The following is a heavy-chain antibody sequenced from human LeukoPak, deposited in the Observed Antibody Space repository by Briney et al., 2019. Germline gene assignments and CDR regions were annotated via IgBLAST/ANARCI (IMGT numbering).Heavy chain of an antibody. D-gene: IGHD3-9*01. CDR2: IGTAGDT. CDR3: EGGVYYIGGMDS. V-gene: IGHV3-13*01. J-gene: IGHJ4*02. CDR1: GFTFSSYD. Sequence: GGSLRLSCAASGFTFSSYDMHWVRQATGKGLEWVSAIGTAGDTYYPGSVKGRFTISRENAKNSLYLQMNSLRAGDTAVYYCEGGVYYIGGMDSGGQEPLVTSPQ.